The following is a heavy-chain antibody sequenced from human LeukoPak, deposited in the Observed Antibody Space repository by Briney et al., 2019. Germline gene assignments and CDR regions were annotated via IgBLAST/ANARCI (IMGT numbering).Heavy chain of an antibody. V-gene: IGHV4-34*01. J-gene: IGHJ3*02. CDR3: ARDVGTMVRGVRPRAFDI. CDR1: GGSFSGYY. CDR2: INHSGST. D-gene: IGHD3-10*01. Sequence: SETLSLTCAVYGGSFSGYYWSWIRQPPGKGLEWMGEINHSGSTNYNPSLKSRVTISVDTSKNQFSLKLSSVTAADTAVYYCARDVGTMVRGVRPRAFDIWGQGTMVTVSS.